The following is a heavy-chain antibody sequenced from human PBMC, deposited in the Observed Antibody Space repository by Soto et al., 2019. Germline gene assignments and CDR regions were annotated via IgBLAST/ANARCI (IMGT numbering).Heavy chain of an antibody. Sequence: ESGGGVVQPGRSLRLSCAASGFTFSSYAMHWVRQAQGKGLEWVAVISYDGSNKYYADSVKGRFTISRDNSKNTLYLRISSLRAEARAVYYCASGECGAWKDAFDIWGQATMVTVS. J-gene: IGHJ3*02. CDR1: GFTFSSYA. CDR2: ISYDGSNK. CDR3: ASGECGAWKDAFDI. D-gene: IGHD1-1*01. V-gene: IGHV3-30-3*01.